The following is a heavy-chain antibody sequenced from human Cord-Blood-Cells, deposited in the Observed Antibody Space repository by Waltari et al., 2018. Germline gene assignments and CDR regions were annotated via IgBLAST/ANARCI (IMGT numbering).Heavy chain of an antibody. D-gene: IGHD3-3*01. CDR1: GYSISSGYY. CDR2: IYHSGGT. V-gene: IGHV4-38-2*01. CDR3: ARGDLVRN. Sequence: QVQLQESGPGLVKPSETLSLTCAVSGYSISSGYYWGWIRQPPGKGLEWIGSIYHSGGTYYTPTIESRVTISVDTSKNQCSRKLSSVTAADTAVYYCARGDLVRNWGQGTLVTVSS. J-gene: IGHJ4*02.